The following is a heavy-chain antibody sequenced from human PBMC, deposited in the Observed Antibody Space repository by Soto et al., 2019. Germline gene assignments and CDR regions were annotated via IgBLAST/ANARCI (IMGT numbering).Heavy chain of an antibody. CDR1: GFTFTSSA. CDR2: IVVGSGNT. V-gene: IGHV1-58*01. J-gene: IGHJ6*02. Sequence: SSVKVSCKASGFTFTSSAVQWVRQARGQRLEWIGWIVVGSGNTNYAQKFQERVTITRDMYTSTDYMELSRLRSEEAAVYYCATDADIAATGFPLFNDYYGYAVWGERVTVT. CDR3: ATDADIAATGFPLFNDYYGYAV. D-gene: IGHD6-13*01.